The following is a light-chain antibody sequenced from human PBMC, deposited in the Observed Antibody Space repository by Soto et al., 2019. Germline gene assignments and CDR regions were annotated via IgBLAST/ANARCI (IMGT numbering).Light chain of an antibody. CDR2: EVS. J-gene: IGLJ1*01. CDR1: SSDVGGYNY. CDR3: SSYTSSRTLYV. V-gene: IGLV2-14*01. Sequence: QSVLTQPASVSGSPGQSITISCTGTSSDVGGYNYVSWYQQHPGKAPKLMIYEVSNRPSGVSNRFSGSKPGNTASLTISGLQAEDEADYYCSSYTSSRTLYVFGTGTKVTVL.